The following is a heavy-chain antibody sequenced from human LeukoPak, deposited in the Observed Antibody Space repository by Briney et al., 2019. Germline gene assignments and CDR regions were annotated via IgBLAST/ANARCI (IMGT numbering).Heavy chain of an antibody. D-gene: IGHD6-19*01. CDR1: GYTFTGYY. CDR2: ISAYNSNT. V-gene: IGHV1-18*04. Sequence: ASVKVSCKASGYTFTGYYMHWVRQAPGQGLEWMGWISAYNSNTNYAQKLQGRVTMTTDTSTSTAYMELRSLRSDDTAVYYCARIGDSSGWYPTYYYYYMDVWGKGTTVTISS. CDR3: ARIGDSSGWYPTYYYYYMDV. J-gene: IGHJ6*03.